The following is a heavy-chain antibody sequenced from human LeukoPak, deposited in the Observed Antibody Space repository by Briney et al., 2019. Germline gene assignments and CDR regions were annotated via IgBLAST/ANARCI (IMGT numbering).Heavy chain of an antibody. CDR2: ISAYNGNT. D-gene: IGHD2-15*01. J-gene: IGHJ6*03. Sequence: ASVKVSCKASGYTFTGYYIHWVRQAPGQGLEWMGWISAYNGNTNYAQKLQGRVTMTTDTSTSTAYMELRSLRSDDTAVYYCARERRILFTGYMDVWGKGTTVTVSS. CDR3: ARERRILFTGYMDV. CDR1: GYTFTGYY. V-gene: IGHV1-18*04.